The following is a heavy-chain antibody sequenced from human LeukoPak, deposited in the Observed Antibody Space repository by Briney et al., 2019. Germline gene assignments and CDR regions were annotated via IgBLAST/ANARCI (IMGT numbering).Heavy chain of an antibody. J-gene: IGHJ4*02. D-gene: IGHD1-26*01. V-gene: IGHV4-34*01. CDR1: GGSSSGYY. CDR3: ASRIVGATKREPYYFDY. Sequence: PSETLFLTCAVYGGSSSGYYWSWIRQPPGKGLEWIGEINHSGSTNYNPSLKSRVTISVDTSKNQFSLKLSSVTAADTAVYYCASRIVGATKREPYYFDYWGQGTLVTVSS. CDR2: INHSGST.